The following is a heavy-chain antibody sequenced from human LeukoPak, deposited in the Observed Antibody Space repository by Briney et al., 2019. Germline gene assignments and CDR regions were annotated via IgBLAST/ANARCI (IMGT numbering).Heavy chain of an antibody. J-gene: IGHJ4*02. CDR1: GFTFSSYG. D-gene: IGHD2-2*01. CDR3: AKGGEYQLLRYPSDY. Sequence: PGRSLRLSCAASGFTFSSYGMHWVRQAPGKGLEWVAFIRYDGSNKYYADSVKGRFTISRDNSKNTLYLQMNSLRAEDTALYYCAKGGEYQLLRYPSDYWGQGTLVTVSS. CDR2: IRYDGSNK. V-gene: IGHV3-30*02.